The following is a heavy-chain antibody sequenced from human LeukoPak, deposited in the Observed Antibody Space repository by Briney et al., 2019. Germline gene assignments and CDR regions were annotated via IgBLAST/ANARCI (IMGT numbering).Heavy chain of an antibody. CDR2: ISSSGSNI. Sequence: GSLRLSFAASGFTFSSYEMNWVRQAPGKGLGWVSYISSSGSNIYYADSVKGRFTISRDNGKNSQYLQMNSLRAEDTAVYYCAREAVVPAANSNYYYYMDVWGKGTTVTVSS. CDR1: GFTFSSYE. D-gene: IGHD2-2*01. CDR3: AREAVVPAANSNYYYYMDV. J-gene: IGHJ6*03. V-gene: IGHV3-48*03.